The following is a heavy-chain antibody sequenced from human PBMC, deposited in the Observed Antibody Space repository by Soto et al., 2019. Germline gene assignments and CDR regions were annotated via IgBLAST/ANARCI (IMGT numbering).Heavy chain of an antibody. CDR2: INPNRGGT. D-gene: IGHD3-22*01. Sequence: GASVKVSCKASGYSFTAYYIHWVRQAPGQGLEWMGWINPNRGGTTYAQKFQGRVTMTRDTSISTAYMELSSLRSDDTAVYYCARAYYYDSSGWNFNFWGQGTLVTVSS. CDR3: ARAYYYDSSGWNFNF. J-gene: IGHJ4*02. V-gene: IGHV1-2*02. CDR1: GYSFTAYY.